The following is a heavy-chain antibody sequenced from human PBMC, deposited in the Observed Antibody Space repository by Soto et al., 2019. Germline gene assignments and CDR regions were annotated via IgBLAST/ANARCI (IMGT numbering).Heavy chain of an antibody. V-gene: IGHV3-33*01. Sequence: QEHLVESGGGVVQPGRSLRLSCVASGFIFSGFDMHWVRQAPGKGLEWVAHIWYDGSNKDYADSVKGRFTSSRDNSKNTLYLQMNRLRAEDTAVYFCARGGEYNWKYAFDIWRQGTMVAVSS. J-gene: IGHJ3*02. CDR1: GFIFSGFD. CDR3: ARGGEYNWKYAFDI. D-gene: IGHD1-7*01. CDR2: IWYDGSNK.